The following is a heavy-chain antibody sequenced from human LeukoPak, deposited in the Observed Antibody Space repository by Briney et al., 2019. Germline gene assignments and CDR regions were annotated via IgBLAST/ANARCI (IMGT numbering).Heavy chain of an antibody. V-gene: IGHV5-51*01. CDR1: GYSFTTYW. J-gene: IGHJ4*02. D-gene: IGHD6-13*01. CDR3: ARRDTRIAAAQLDY. Sequence: GEALKISCKGSGYSFTTYWIAWVRPMPGKGLEWMGIIYPGDSDTRYSPSFQGQVTFSADKANSTAYQQWSSLEASDTAMYCCARRDTRIAAAQLDYWGQGTLVTVS. CDR2: IYPGDSDT.